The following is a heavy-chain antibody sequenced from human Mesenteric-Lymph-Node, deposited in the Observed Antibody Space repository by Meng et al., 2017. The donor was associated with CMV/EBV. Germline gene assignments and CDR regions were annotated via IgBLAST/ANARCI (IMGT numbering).Heavy chain of an antibody. CDR3: TRSQEGTSCWDY. V-gene: IGHV3-48*03. Sequence: GESLKISCAASGFTFSSYEMNWVRQAPGKGLEWVSYISSSGSTIYYADSVKGRFTISRDNSKNMLYLQMNSLRAEDTAVYYCTRSQEGTSCWDYWGQGTLVTVSS. J-gene: IGHJ4*02. D-gene: IGHD3-10*01. CDR2: ISSSGSTI. CDR1: GFTFSSYE.